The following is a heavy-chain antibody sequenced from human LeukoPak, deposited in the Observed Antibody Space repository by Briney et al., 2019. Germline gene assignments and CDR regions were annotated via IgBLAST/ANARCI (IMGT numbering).Heavy chain of an antibody. Sequence: PGGFLRLSCAASGFTFSSYAMNWVRQAPGKGLEWVSALSGSGGSTYYADSVRGRFTISRDNSKNTLYLQMNSLRAEDTAVYYCAISYDDSLSGGFDYWGQGSRVIVSP. CDR2: LSGSGGST. CDR3: AISYDDSLSGGFDY. J-gene: IGHJ4*02. CDR1: GFTFSSYA. V-gene: IGHV3-23*01. D-gene: IGHD3-22*01.